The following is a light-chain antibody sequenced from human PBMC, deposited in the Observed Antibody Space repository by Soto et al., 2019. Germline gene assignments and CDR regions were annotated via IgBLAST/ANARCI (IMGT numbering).Light chain of an antibody. J-gene: IGLJ2*01. V-gene: IGLV1-44*01. CDR3: AAWDGSLNVVL. Sequence: QSVLTQPPSASGTPGQRVTISCSGSSSNIGSNTVNWYQQLPGSAPKLLMYSTNQRPSGVPDRFSGSKSGTSASLAISGLQSADEADYYCAAWDGSLNVVLFGGGTQLTVL. CDR1: SSNIGSNT. CDR2: STN.